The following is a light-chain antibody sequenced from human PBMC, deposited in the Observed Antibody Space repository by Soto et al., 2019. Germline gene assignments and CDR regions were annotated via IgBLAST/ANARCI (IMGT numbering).Light chain of an antibody. CDR2: EVS. CDR3: SSYTSSSPYV. V-gene: IGLV2-14*01. Sequence: QSVLTQPASVSGSPGQSITISCTGTSSAVGGYNYVSWYQQHPGKAPKLMIYEVSNRPSGVSNRFSGSKSGNTASLTISGLQAEDEADYYCSSYTSSSPYVFGTRTKVTVL. CDR1: SSAVGGYNY. J-gene: IGLJ1*01.